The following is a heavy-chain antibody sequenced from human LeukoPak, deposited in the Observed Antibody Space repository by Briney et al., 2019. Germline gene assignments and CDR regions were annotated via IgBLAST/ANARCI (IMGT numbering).Heavy chain of an antibody. CDR3: ARSGSIGPYGYYYFYNMDV. CDR2: ISAYNGNT. Sequence: ASVTVSCMASGYTFTSYGISWVRQAPGQGLERMGWISAYNGNTNYAQSLQGRVTMTTDTSTNTAYMELRSLRSDDTAVYYCARSGSIGPYGYYYFYNMDVWGQGTTVTVSS. D-gene: IGHD3-10*01. J-gene: IGHJ6*02. V-gene: IGHV1-18*01. CDR1: GYTFTSYG.